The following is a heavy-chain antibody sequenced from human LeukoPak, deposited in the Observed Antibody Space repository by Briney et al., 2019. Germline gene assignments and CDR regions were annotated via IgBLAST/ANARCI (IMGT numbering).Heavy chain of an antibody. CDR2: INPNSGGT. CDR3: ASKYDSSGPGAFDI. D-gene: IGHD3-22*01. CDR1: GYTFTGYY. V-gene: IGHV1-2*02. J-gene: IGHJ3*02. Sequence: GASVKVSCKASGYTFTGYYMHWVRQAPGQGLEWMGWINPNSGGTNYAQKFQGRVTMTRDTSISTAYMELSRLRSGDTAVYYCASKYDSSGPGAFDIWGQGTMVTVSS.